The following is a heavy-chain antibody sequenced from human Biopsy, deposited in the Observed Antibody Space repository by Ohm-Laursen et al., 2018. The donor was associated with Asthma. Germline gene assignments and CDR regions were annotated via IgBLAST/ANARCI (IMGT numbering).Heavy chain of an antibody. D-gene: IGHD1-1*01. J-gene: IGHJ4*02. V-gene: IGHV1-24*01. Sequence: SSVKVSCKVSGDTLTERSIHWVRQAPGKGLEWMGGFDIEDGEASYAQKFKGRVTLTEDPSTDTVYMEVSSLRSDDTAVYYCATDLWNPKKDYDYWGQGTLVTVSS. CDR3: ATDLWNPKKDYDY. CDR1: GDTLTERS. CDR2: FDIEDGEA.